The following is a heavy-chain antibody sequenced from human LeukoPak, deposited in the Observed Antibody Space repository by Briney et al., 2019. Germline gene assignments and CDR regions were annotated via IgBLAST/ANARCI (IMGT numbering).Heavy chain of an antibody. CDR2: IIPIFGTA. D-gene: IGHD3-3*01. Sequence: SVKVSCKASGGTFRSYAISWVRQAPGQGLEWMGGIIPIFGTANYAQKFQGRVTITADESTSTAYMELSSLRSEDTAVYYCARERRESITIFGVVNHPFDYWGQGTLVTVSS. V-gene: IGHV1-69*13. CDR1: GGTFRSYA. CDR3: ARERRESITIFGVVNHPFDY. J-gene: IGHJ4*02.